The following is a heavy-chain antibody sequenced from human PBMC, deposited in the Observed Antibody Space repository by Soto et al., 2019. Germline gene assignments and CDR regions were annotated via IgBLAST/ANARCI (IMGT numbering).Heavy chain of an antibody. J-gene: IGHJ4*02. CDR1: GGSFSGYY. CDR3: ARVRSAYSSSSLDY. Sequence: SETLSLTCAVYGGSFSGYYWSWIRQPPGKGLEWIGEINHIGSTNYNPSLKSRVTISVDTSKNQFSLKLSSVTAADTAVYYCARVRSAYSSSSLDYWGQGTLVTVSS. CDR2: INHIGST. V-gene: IGHV4-34*01. D-gene: IGHD6-6*01.